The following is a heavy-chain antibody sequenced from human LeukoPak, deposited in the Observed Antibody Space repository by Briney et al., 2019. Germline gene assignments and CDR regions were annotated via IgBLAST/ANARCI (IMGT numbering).Heavy chain of an antibody. CDR3: ARDPYGDYANWFDP. V-gene: IGHV3-48*04. J-gene: IGHJ5*02. CDR2: ISSSGSTI. CDR1: GFTLSFYS. D-gene: IGHD4-17*01. Sequence: GSLRLSCVASGFTLSFYSMNWVRQAPGKGLEWVSYISSSGSTIYYADSVKGRFTISRDNAKNSLYLQMNSLRAEDTAVYYCARDPYGDYANWFDPWGQGTLVTVSS.